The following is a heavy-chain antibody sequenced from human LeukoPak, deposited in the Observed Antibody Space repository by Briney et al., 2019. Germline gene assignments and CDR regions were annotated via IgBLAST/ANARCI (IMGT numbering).Heavy chain of an antibody. Sequence: SETLSLTCAVYGGSFSGYYWSWIRQPPGKGLEWIGEINHSGSTNYNPSLKSRVTISVDTSKNQFSLKLSSVTAADTAVYYCARGPRWLRFLDYWGQGTLVTVSS. CDR1: GGSFSGYY. CDR3: ARGPRWLRFLDY. J-gene: IGHJ4*02. D-gene: IGHD5-12*01. CDR2: INHSGST. V-gene: IGHV4-34*01.